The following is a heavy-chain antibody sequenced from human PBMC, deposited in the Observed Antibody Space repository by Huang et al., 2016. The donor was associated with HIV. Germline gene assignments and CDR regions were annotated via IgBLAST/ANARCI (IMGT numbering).Heavy chain of an antibody. CDR3: ARAGYKYNYGDWFDP. CDR2: INNNTGNP. D-gene: IGHD1-1*01. CDR1: GYTCVNYA. J-gene: IGHJ5*02. V-gene: IGHV7-4-1*02. Sequence: QVQLVQSGSELKKPGASVKVSCKTSGYTCVNYAMNWVRQAPGQGLEWMGWINNNTGNPTYAKGCTGRFVLSLDTSVNTAYLQINTLKPEDTAVYFCARAGYKYNYGDWFDPWGQGTLVIVSS.